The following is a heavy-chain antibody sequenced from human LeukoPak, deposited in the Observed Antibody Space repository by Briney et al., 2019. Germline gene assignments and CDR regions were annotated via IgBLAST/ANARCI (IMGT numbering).Heavy chain of an antibody. V-gene: IGHV1-2*04. J-gene: IGHJ4*02. CDR3: ATSRGGGYNFLNDYFDY. D-gene: IGHD5-24*01. Sequence: ASVKVSCKASGYTFTGYYMHWVRQAPGQGLEWMGWINPNSGGTNYAQKFQGWVIMTRDTSISTAYMELSRLRSDDTAVYYCATSRGGGYNFLNDYFDYWGQGTLVTVSS. CDR1: GYTFTGYY. CDR2: INPNSGGT.